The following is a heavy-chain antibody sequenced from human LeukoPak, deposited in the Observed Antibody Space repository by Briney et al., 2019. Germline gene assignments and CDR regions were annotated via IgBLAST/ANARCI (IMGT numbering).Heavy chain of an antibody. D-gene: IGHD4-11*01. V-gene: IGHV4-31*03. CDR3: ARGGLGGITAYSNYLFDY. CDR2: IYYSGST. J-gene: IGHJ4*02. CDR1: GDSISSGYYY. Sequence: PSETLSLTCTVSGDSISSGYYYWTWIRQHPGKGLERIGYIYYSGSTFYNPSLKSRLLISLDTSKNQFSLNLTSVTAADTAVYHCARGGLGGITAYSNYLFDYWGQGTLVTVSS.